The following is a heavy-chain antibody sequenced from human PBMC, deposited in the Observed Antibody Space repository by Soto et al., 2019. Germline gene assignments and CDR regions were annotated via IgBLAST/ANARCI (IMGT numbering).Heavy chain of an antibody. D-gene: IGHD6-19*01. CDR1: GYTFTGYG. CDR2: ISVNNGKT. Sequence: QVQLVQSGVEVKKPGASVNVSCKASGYTFTGYGISWVRQAPGQGLEWMGWISVNNGKTNYAQKLQGRVTMTTDTSTSTAYMEQRRLRSDDTAVYYCVKVAREQGRVTEDYWGQGTLVSVAS. J-gene: IGHJ4*02. V-gene: IGHV1-18*04. CDR3: VKVAREQGRVTEDY.